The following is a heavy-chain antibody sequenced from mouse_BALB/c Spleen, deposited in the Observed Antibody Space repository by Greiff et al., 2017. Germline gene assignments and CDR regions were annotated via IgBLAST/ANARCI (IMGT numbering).Heavy chain of an antibody. CDR2: ISSGSSTI. D-gene: IGHD4-1*02. Sequence: EVKLMESGGGLVQPGGSRKLSCAASGFTFSSFGMHWVRQAPEKGLEWVAYISSGSSTIYYADTVKGRFTISRDNPKNTLFLQMNSLRSEDTAMYYCARSEANWDYYAMDYWGQGTSVNVTS. J-gene: IGHJ4*01. CDR1: GFTFSSFG. CDR3: ARSEANWDYYAMDY. V-gene: IGHV5-17*02.